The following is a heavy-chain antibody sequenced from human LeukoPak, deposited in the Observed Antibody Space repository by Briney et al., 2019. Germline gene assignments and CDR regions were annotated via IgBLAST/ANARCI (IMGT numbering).Heavy chain of an antibody. CDR1: GYTLTELS. CDR2: FDPEDGET. Sequence: GASVNVSCKVSGYTLTELSMHWVRQAPGKGLEWMGGFDPEDGETIYAQKFQGRVTMTEDTSTDTAYMELSSLRSEDTAVYYCATGYPGIAAGGAFDIWGQGTMVTVSS. D-gene: IGHD6-13*01. J-gene: IGHJ3*02. V-gene: IGHV1-24*01. CDR3: ATGYPGIAAGGAFDI.